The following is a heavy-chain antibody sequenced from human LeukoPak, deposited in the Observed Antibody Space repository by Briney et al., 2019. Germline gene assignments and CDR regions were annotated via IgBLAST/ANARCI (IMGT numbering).Heavy chain of an antibody. CDR3: AQQKAGYSGSPSWFDP. CDR1: GYSLGDLS. V-gene: IGHV1-24*01. CDR2: FNPEHTET. D-gene: IGHD5-12*01. Sequence: ASVKVSCKVSGYSLGDLSLQWVRQAPGQGLEWMGGFNPEHTETIYSQKFQGRVTLTEDTSTDTAYMELSSLRSEDPAMYFCAQQKAGYSGSPSWFDPWGQGTLVTVSS. J-gene: IGHJ5*02.